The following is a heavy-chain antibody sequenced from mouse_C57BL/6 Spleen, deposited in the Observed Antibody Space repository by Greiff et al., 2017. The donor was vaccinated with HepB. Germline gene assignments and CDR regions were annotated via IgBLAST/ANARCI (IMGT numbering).Heavy chain of an antibody. D-gene: IGHD2-4*01. CDR1: GYTFTRYW. J-gene: IGHJ4*01. V-gene: IGHV1-55*01. Sequence: VQLQQPGAELVKPGASVKMSCKASGYTFTRYWITWVKQRPGQGLEWIGDIYPGSGSTNYNEKFKSKATLTVDTSSSTAYMQLSSLTSEDSAVYYCASSYDYDEGVGMDYWGQGTSVTVSS. CDR2: IYPGSGST. CDR3: ASSYDYDEGVGMDY.